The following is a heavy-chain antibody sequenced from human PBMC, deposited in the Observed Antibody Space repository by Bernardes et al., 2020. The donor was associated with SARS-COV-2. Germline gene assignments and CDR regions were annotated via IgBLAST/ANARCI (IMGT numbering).Heavy chain of an antibody. CDR2: ISDDGSTK. Sequence: SLRFSCAASGFTFRTYGMHWVRQAPGRGLEWVALISDDGSTKYYDDSMKGRFTISRDNSKNTVYLQMNSLRPEDTAVYFCAKDPGRTNSGGLSYWGHGTLVIVSS. CDR3: AKDPGRTNSGGLSY. V-gene: IGHV3-30*18. J-gene: IGHJ1*01. D-gene: IGHD3-10*01. CDR1: GFTFRTYG.